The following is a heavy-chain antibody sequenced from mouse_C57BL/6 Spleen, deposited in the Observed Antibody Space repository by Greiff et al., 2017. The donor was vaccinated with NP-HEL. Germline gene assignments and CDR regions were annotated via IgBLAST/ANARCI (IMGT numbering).Heavy chain of an antibody. J-gene: IGHJ1*03. D-gene: IGHD2-4*01. CDR2: ISSGSSTI. CDR1: GFTFSDYG. Sequence: EVNVVESGGGLVKPGGSLKLSCAASGFTFSDYGMHWVRQAPEKGLEWVADISSGSSTIYYADTVKGRFTISRDNAKNTLFLQMTSLRSEDTAMYYCARGGNYDWYFDVWGTGTTVTVSS. CDR3: ARGGNYDWYFDV. V-gene: IGHV5-17*01.